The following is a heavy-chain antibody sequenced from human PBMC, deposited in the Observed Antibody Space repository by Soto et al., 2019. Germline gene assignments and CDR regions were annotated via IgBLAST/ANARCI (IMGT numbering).Heavy chain of an antibody. J-gene: IGHJ4*02. V-gene: IGHV4-30-4*08. D-gene: IGHD1-26*01. Sequence: SETLSLTCTVSGGSISSGGYYWSWIRQHPGKGLEWIGYIYYSGSTYYNPSLKSRVTISVDTSKNQFSLKLSSVTAADTAVYYCARNSVGVGASNYFDYWGQGTLVTVSS. CDR3: ARNSVGVGASNYFDY. CDR1: GGSISSGGYY. CDR2: IYYSGST.